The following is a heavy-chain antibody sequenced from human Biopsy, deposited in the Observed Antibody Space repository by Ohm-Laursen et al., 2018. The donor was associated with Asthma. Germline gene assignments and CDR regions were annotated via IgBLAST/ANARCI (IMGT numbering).Heavy chain of an antibody. V-gene: IGHV4-39*02. J-gene: IGHJ2*01. CDR3: ARAVSSSSYWYFDL. CDR2: IYYSGRT. CDR1: GDAMSTSGSY. Sequence: SETLSLTCIVSGDAMSTSGSYWGWIRQSPGKGLEWIGSIYYSGRTYYNPSLESRVTISADTSKNPFSLKVTSVTAADTAVYYCARAVSSSSYWYFDLWGRGDLVIVSS. D-gene: IGHD6-6*01.